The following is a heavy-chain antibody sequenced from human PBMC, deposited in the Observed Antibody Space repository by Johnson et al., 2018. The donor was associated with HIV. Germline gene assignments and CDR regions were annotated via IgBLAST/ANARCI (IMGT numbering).Heavy chain of an antibody. J-gene: IGHJ3*02. D-gene: IGHD4-23*01. Sequence: VQLVESGGCVVRPGGSLRLSCAASGFTLSSYWMHWVRQAPGKGLVWVSRINSDGSSTSYADSVKGRFTISRDNAKNTLYLQMNSLRAEDTAVYYCARDDYGGLDAFDIWGQGTMVTVSS. CDR3: ARDDYGGLDAFDI. V-gene: IGHV3-74*02. CDR1: GFTLSSYW. CDR2: INSDGSST.